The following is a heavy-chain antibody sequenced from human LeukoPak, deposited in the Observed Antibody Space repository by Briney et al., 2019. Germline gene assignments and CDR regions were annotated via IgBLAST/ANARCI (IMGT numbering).Heavy chain of an antibody. CDR2: IQQDETNE. CDR1: GFTLDSFA. Sequence: GGSLRLSCAVSGFTLDSFAMHWVRQAPGKGLEWVALIQQDETNEFYADGVQGRFTISRDTSKKIVYLQMNNLRAEDTALYYCAKEYTPSSPLGELVSWGQGTLVTVSS. D-gene: IGHD6-6*01. CDR3: AKEYTPSSPLGELVS. J-gene: IGHJ4*02. V-gene: IGHV3-30*02.